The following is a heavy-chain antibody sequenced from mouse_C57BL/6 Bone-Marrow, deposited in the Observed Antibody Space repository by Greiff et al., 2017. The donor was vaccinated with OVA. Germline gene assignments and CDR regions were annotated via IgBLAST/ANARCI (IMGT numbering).Heavy chain of an antibody. CDR1: GFTFSSYA. D-gene: IGHD5-1-1*01. CDR2: ISDGGSYT. CDR3: ERDRDVILWYFDV. V-gene: IGHV5-4*01. J-gene: IGHJ1*03. Sequence: EVQLQESGGGLVKPGGSLKLSCAASGFTFSSYAMSWVRQTPEKRLEWVATISDGGSYTYYPDNVKGRFTISRDNAKNNLYLQMSHLKSEDTAMYYSERDRDVILWYFDVWGTGTTVTVSS.